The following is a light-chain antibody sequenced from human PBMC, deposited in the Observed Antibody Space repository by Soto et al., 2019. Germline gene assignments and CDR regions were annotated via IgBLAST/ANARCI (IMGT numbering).Light chain of an antibody. CDR1: QDIRAA. CDR3: QQFNTYPIS. J-gene: IGKJ5*01. V-gene: IGKV1-13*02. Sequence: AIQLTQSPSSRSASVGDRVTITCRASQDIRAALAWYQQKPGKPPKLLIFDVSSLQSGVPSRFSGSGSGTDFTLTISSLHPEEFATYYCQQFNTYPISFREGTGLEIK. CDR2: DVS.